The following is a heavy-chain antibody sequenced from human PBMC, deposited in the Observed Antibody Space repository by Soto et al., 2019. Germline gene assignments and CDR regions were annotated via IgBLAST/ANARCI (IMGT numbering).Heavy chain of an antibody. V-gene: IGHV1-18*01. CDR3: SMVDVYVTPSPQDV. D-gene: IGHD3-16*01. J-gene: IGHJ6*02. Sequence: QVQLVQSGAEVKNPGASVKVSCKASGYTFTRYGIGWARQAPGQGLEWMGWINTYNGKTNYAQNVQGRVTLTTDTSASTAYMELRSLRSNAPAIYYCSMVDVYVTPSPQDVWGQGATVIVS. CDR2: INTYNGKT. CDR1: GYTFTRYG.